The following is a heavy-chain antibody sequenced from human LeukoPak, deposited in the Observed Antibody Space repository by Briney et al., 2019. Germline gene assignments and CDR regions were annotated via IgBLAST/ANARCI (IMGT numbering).Heavy chain of an antibody. CDR3: ARSSGYTYGSDY. Sequence: SETLCLTCSVSGVSISSYYWSWIRQPPGRGLEWVGYIYFSGSINYNPSLKSRVTISADTSKNQLSLKLSSVTAADTAVYYCARSSGYTYGSDYWGQGTLVTVSS. J-gene: IGHJ4*02. CDR2: IYFSGSI. V-gene: IGHV4-59*08. CDR1: GVSISSYY. D-gene: IGHD5-18*01.